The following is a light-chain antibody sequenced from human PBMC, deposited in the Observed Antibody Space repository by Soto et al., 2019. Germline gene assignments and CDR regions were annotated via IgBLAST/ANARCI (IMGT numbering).Light chain of an antibody. Sequence: EIVLTQSPGTLSLSPGERATLSCRASQSVSSSYLAGYQQKPGQAPMLLIYGASSRATGIPDRFSGSGSGTDFTLTISRLEPEDVAVYYGQQYGSSPTFGGGTKVEIK. V-gene: IGKV3-20*01. CDR1: QSVSSSY. J-gene: IGKJ4*01. CDR3: QQYGSSPT. CDR2: GAS.